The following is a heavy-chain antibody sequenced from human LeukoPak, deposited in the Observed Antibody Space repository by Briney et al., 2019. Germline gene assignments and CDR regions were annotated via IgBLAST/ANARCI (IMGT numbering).Heavy chain of an antibody. Sequence: PGGSLRLSCAASGFTFSSYSMNWVRQAPGKGLEWVSSISSSSSYIYYADSVKGRFTISRDNAKNSLYLQMNSLRAEDTAVYYCARDQRVGYCSGGSCYQIWGQGTLVTVSS. V-gene: IGHV3-21*01. CDR1: GFTFSSYS. J-gene: IGHJ4*02. CDR3: ARDQRVGYCSGGSCYQI. CDR2: ISSSSSYI. D-gene: IGHD2-15*01.